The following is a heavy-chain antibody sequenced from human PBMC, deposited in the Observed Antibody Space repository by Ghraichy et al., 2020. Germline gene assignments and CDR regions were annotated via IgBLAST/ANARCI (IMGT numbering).Heavy chain of an antibody. CDR3: TKDPNISHLEDCFDS. Sequence: GGSLRLSCAASGFTFDDFAMHWVRQAPGKGLEWVSGINWNGDKTVYADSVKGRFTISRDNAKSSLSLQMNSLRPEDTAFYYCTKDPNISHLEDCFDSWGRGTLVTVSS. CDR1: GFTFDDFA. J-gene: IGHJ5*01. CDR2: INWNGDKT. D-gene: IGHD2/OR15-2a*01. V-gene: IGHV3-9*01.